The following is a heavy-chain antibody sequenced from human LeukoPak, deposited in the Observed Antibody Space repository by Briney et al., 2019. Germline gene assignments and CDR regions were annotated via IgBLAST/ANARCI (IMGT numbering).Heavy chain of an antibody. D-gene: IGHD1-1*01. CDR3: ARTVRVVDY. Sequence: GGSLRLSCAASGFIFSNYWMSWVRQAPGKGLEWVAHIKPDGSEKYHVDSVKGRFTISRDNAKNSVHLQMNSLRAEDTAVYFCARTVRVVDYWGQGTQVTVSS. J-gene: IGHJ4*02. CDR2: IKPDGSEK. CDR1: GFIFSNYW. V-gene: IGHV3-7*01.